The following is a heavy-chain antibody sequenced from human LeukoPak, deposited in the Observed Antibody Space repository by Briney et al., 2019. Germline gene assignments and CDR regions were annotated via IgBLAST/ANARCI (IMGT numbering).Heavy chain of an antibody. CDR3: AGQLWSYSNYPTPHDY. CDR2: INHSGST. D-gene: IGHD4-11*01. J-gene: IGHJ4*02. Sequence: SETLSLTYAVYGGSFSGYYWSWIRQPPGKGLEWIGEINHSGSTNYNPSLKSRVTISVDTSKNQFSLKLSSVTAADTAVYYCAGQLWSYSNYPTPHDYWGQGTLVTVSS. CDR1: GGSFSGYY. V-gene: IGHV4-34*01.